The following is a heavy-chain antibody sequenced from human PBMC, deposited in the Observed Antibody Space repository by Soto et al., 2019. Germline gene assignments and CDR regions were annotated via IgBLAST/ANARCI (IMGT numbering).Heavy chain of an antibody. V-gene: IGHV3-33*01. Sequence: PGGSLRLSCAVSGFTYTNYGMHWVRQAPGKGLEWVGVIWYDGSKEYYADSVKGRFTISRDNSKNTLYLQMNDLRGEDTAVYYCARDRANWFDTWGQGTLVTVSS. CDR3: ARDRANWFDT. J-gene: IGHJ5*02. CDR2: IWYDGSKE. CDR1: GFTYTNYG.